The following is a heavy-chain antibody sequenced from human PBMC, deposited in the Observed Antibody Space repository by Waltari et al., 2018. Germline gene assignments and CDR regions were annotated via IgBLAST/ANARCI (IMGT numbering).Heavy chain of an antibody. J-gene: IGHJ4*02. CDR1: GYSISSGYY. V-gene: IGHV4-38-2*01. CDR3: ARLGTSPKYYDILTGHYYFDY. D-gene: IGHD3-9*01. Sequence: QVQLQESGPGLVKPSETLSLTCAVSGYSISSGYYWGWIRQPPGKGLEWIGSIYHSGSTYYNPCLKSRVTISVDTSKNQFSLKLSSVTAADTAVYYCARLGTSPKYYDILTGHYYFDYWGQGTLVIVSS. CDR2: IYHSGST.